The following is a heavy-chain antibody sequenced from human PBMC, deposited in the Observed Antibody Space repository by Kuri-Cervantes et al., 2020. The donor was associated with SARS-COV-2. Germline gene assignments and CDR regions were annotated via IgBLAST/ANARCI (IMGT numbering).Heavy chain of an antibody. V-gene: IGHV3-11*06. D-gene: IGHD3-10*01. Sequence: GESLKISCAASGFIFSDSYMSWVRQALGKGLEWVSYISSSSSYSYYADSVKGRFTISRDNAKNSLYLQMNSLRAEDTAVYYCARHYGSGSYSFMHVWGKGTPVTVSS. CDR3: ARHYGSGSYSFMHV. J-gene: IGHJ6*03. CDR1: GFIFSDSY. CDR2: ISSSSSYS.